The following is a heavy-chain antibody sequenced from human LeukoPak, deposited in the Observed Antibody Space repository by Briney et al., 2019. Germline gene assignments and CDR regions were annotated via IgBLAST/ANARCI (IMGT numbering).Heavy chain of an antibody. Sequence: GGSLRLSCAASGFTFSSYAMRWVRQAPGKGLEWVAVIWYDGSNKYYADSVKGRFTISRDNSKNTLYLQMNSLRAEDTAVYYCARITDSSGWFFQTDIDYWGQGTLVTVSS. CDR3: ARITDSSGWFFQTDIDY. CDR1: GFTFSSYA. V-gene: IGHV3-33*01. D-gene: IGHD6-19*01. CDR2: IWYDGSNK. J-gene: IGHJ4*02.